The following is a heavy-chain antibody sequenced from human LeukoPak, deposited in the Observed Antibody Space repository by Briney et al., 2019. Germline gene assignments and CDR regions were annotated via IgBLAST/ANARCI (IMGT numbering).Heavy chain of an antibody. D-gene: IGHD2-2*01. CDR1: GGSFSGYY. Sequence: SETLSLTCAVYGGSFSGYYWSWIRQPPGKGLEWIGEINHSGSTNYNPSLKCRVTISVDTSKNQFSLKLSSVTAADTAVYYCARTSADQLRRAGFDPWGQGTLVTVSS. CDR3: ARTSADQLRRAGFDP. V-gene: IGHV4-34*01. J-gene: IGHJ5*02. CDR2: INHSGST.